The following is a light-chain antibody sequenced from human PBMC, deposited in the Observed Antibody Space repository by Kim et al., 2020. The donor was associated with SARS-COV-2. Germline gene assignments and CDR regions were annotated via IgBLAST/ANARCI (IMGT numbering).Light chain of an antibody. CDR1: QSISSY. Sequence: DIQMTQSPSSLSASVGDRVTITCRASQSISSYLNWYQQKPGKAPKLLIYAASSLQSGVPSRFSGSGSGTDFTLTISSLQPEDFATYYCQQSYSTPCTFGGGTQVDIK. V-gene: IGKV1-39*01. J-gene: IGKJ4*01. CDR2: AAS. CDR3: QQSYSTPCT.